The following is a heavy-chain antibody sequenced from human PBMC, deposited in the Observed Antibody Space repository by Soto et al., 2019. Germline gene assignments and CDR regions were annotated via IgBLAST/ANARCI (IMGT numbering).Heavy chain of an antibody. V-gene: IGHV3-30*03. Sequence: QVQLVESGGGVVQPGRSLRLSCVASGFTFSNDGMLWVRQAPGTGLEWVTTISSDGRNEHYADSVKGRSTVSRDNSKNMLFLQMDSLRDEDTGVYYCARGGTPYFDCWGQGTLVTVSS. J-gene: IGHJ4*02. CDR1: GFTFSNDG. D-gene: IGHD1-1*01. CDR3: ARGGTPYFDC. CDR2: ISSDGRNE.